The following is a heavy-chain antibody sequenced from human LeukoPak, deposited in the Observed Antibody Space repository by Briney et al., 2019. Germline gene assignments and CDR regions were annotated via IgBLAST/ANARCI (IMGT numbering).Heavy chain of an antibody. CDR2: IYYSGST. Sequence: NPSETLSLTXTVSGGSIGSYYWSWIRQAPGKGLEWIGYIYYSGSTNYNPSLKSRVTISVDTSKNQFSLKLSSVTAADTAVYYCARSGTYSSSQFYYMDVWGKGTTVTVSS. V-gene: IGHV4-59*01. J-gene: IGHJ6*03. CDR1: GGSIGSYY. D-gene: IGHD6-13*01. CDR3: ARSGTYSSSQFYYMDV.